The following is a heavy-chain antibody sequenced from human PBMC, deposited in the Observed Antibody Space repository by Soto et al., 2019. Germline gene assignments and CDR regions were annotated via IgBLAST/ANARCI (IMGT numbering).Heavy chain of an antibody. Sequence: PGGSLRLSCAASGFTFSSYSMNWVRQAPGKXLEWVSSISSSSSYIYYADSVKGRFTISRDNAKNSLYLQMNSLRAEDTAVYYCARDTGVVDCTNGVCLETSYYYYGMDVWGQGTTVTVSS. CDR3: ARDTGVVDCTNGVCLETSYYYYGMDV. J-gene: IGHJ6*02. V-gene: IGHV3-21*01. CDR1: GFTFSSYS. CDR2: ISSSSSYI. D-gene: IGHD2-8*01.